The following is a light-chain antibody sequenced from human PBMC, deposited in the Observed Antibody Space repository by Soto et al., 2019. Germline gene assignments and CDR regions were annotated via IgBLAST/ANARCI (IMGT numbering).Light chain of an antibody. CDR2: GNS. V-gene: IGLV1-40*01. J-gene: IGLJ3*02. CDR1: SSDIGAGYD. CDR3: QSYDSSLSGWV. Sequence: QCVLTQPPSVSGAPGQRVTISCTESSSDIGAGYDVHWYQQLPGTAPKLLIYGNSNRPSGVPDRFSGSKSGTSASLAITGLQAEDEADYYCQSYDSSLSGWVFGGGTKLTVL.